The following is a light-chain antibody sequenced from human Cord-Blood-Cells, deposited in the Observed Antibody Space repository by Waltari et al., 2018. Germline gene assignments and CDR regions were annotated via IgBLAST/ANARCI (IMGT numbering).Light chain of an antibody. CDR3: AAWDDSLSGRGV. CDR2: RNN. J-gene: IGLJ2*01. V-gene: IGLV1-47*01. CDR1: SSNIGSNY. Sequence: QSVLTQPPSASAPPGQRATHACSGRSSNIGSNYASWSQQLPGTAPKLLIYRNNQRPSGVPDRFSGSKSGTSASLAISGLRSEDEADYYCAAWDDSLSGRGVFGGGTKLTVL.